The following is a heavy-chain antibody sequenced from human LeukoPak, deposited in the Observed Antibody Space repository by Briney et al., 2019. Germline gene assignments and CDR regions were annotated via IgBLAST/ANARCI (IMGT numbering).Heavy chain of an antibody. CDR2: INPDSGDT. J-gene: IGHJ4*02. CDR3: ARDQGSSGWSDFDY. CDR1: GYTFSGYY. V-gene: IGHV1-2*02. D-gene: IGHD6-19*01. Sequence: ASVKVSCKASGYTFSGYYMHWVRQDPGQGLEWMGWINPDSGDTKYAQKFQGRVTMTRDTSINTAFLELSSLIFDDTAVYYCARDQGSSGWSDFDYWGQGTLVTVSS.